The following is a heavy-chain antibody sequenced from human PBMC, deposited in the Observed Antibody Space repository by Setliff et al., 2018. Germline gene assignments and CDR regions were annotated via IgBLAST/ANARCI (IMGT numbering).Heavy chain of an antibody. Sequence: GGSLRLSCAVSGFTFSYAWMNWVRQAAGKGLQWVSYISTSSGTIYYADSVKGRFTISRDNAKKSVDLQMNSLRAEDTAVYYCAKFSSVPGSRFFDYWGQGALVTVSS. V-gene: IGHV3-48*01. CDR1: GFTFSYAW. CDR2: ISTSSGTI. CDR3: AKFSSVPGSRFFDY. D-gene: IGHD2-2*01. J-gene: IGHJ4*02.